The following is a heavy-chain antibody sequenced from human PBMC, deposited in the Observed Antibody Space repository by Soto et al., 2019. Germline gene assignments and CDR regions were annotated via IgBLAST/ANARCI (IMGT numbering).Heavy chain of an antibody. J-gene: IGHJ4*02. CDR1: GGSISSSSYY. V-gene: IGHV4-39*01. CDR2: IYYSGST. CDR3: ARGLWFGELFPDY. Sequence: SETLSLTCTVSGGSISSSSYYWGWIRQPPGKGLEWIGSIYYSGSTYYNPSLKSRVTISVDTSKNQFSLKLSSVTAADTAVYYCARGLWFGELFPDYWGQGTLVTVSS. D-gene: IGHD3-10*01.